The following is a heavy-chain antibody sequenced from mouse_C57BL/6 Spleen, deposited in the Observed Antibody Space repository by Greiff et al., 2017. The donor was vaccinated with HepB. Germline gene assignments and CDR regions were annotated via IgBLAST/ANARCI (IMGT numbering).Heavy chain of an antibody. D-gene: IGHD1-1*01. CDR2: ISYSGST. CDR1: GYSITSGYD. Sequence: VQLQQSGPGMVKPSQSLSLTCTVTGYSITSGYDWHWIRHFPGNKLEWMGYISYSGSTNYNPSLKSRISITHDTSKNHFFLKLNSVTTEDTATYYCARGGTYGEGFAYWGQGTLVTVSA. CDR3: ARGGTYGEGFAY. J-gene: IGHJ3*01. V-gene: IGHV3-1*01.